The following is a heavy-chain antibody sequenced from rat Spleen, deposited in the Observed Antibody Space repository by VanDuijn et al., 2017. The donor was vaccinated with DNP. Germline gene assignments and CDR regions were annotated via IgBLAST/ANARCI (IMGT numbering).Heavy chain of an antibody. D-gene: IGHD4-3*01. Sequence: EVQLVESGGGLVQPGRSLKLSCAASGFTFSAYYMAWVRQAPAKGMEWVAYIGSAAYAPYYGDSVKGRFTISRDNAKSTLDRQMNSLRSEDMATYYCVRWNSGHFDYWGQGVMVTVSS. CDR2: IGSAAYAP. CDR3: VRWNSGHFDY. CDR1: GFTFSAYY. J-gene: IGHJ2*01. V-gene: IGHV5-22*01.